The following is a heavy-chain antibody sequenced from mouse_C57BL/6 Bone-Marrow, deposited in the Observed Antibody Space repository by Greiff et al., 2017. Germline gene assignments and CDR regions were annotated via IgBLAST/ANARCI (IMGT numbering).Heavy chain of an antibody. CDR2: ISSGGSYT. D-gene: IGHD5-1*01. CDR3: ARLCTSAWFAY. V-gene: IGHV5-6*01. CDR1: GFTFSSYG. J-gene: IGHJ3*01. Sequence: EVKLVESGGDLVKPGGSLKLSCAASGFTFSSYGMSWVRQTPDKRLEWVATISSGGSYTYYPDSVKGRFTISRDNAKNTLYLQMSSLKSEDTAMYYCARLCTSAWFAYWGQGTLVTVSA.